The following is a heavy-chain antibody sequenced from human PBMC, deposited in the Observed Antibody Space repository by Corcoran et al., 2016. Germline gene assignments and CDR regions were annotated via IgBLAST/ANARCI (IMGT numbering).Heavy chain of an antibody. CDR3: AKVFGVAGLYYYYYYGMDV. D-gene: IGHD6-19*01. J-gene: IGHJ6*02. V-gene: IGHV3-30*18. CDR2: ISYDGSNK. Sequence: QVQLVESGGGVVQPGRSLRLSCAASGFTFSSYGMHWVRQAPGKGLEWVAVISYDGSNKYYADSVKGRFTISRDNSKNTLYLQMNSLRAEDTAVYYCAKVFGVAGLYYYYYYGMDVWGQGTTVTVSS. CDR1: GFTFSSYG.